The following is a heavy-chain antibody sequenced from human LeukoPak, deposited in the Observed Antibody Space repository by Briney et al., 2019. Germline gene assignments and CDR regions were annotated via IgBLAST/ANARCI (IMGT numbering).Heavy chain of an antibody. J-gene: IGHJ1*01. CDR1: GYTFTGYY. CDR2: INPNSGGT. V-gene: IGHV1-2*02. Sequence: ASATVSCKASGYTFTGYYMHWVRQAPGQGREGMGWINPNSGGTNYAQKFQGRVTITRDTSISTAYMELSSLRSDDTAVYYCARDLHSMGIAAAGLYFQHWGQGTLVTVSS. D-gene: IGHD6-13*01. CDR3: ARDLHSMGIAAAGLYFQH.